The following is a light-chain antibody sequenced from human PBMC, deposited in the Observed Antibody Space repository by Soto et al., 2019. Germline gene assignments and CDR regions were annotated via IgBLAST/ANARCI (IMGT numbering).Light chain of an antibody. J-gene: IGKJ3*01. CDR1: QSVSSY. CDR2: DAS. CDR3: QQRSNWLIT. Sequence: EIVLTQSPATLSLFPGERATLSCRASQSVSSYLAWYQQKPGQAPRLLIYDASNRATGIPARFSGSGSATDFTLTISSLEPEDFAVYYCQQRSNWLITFGPGTKVDIK. V-gene: IGKV3-11*01.